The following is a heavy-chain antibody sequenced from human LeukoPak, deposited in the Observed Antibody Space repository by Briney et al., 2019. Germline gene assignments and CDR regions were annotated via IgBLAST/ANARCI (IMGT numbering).Heavy chain of an antibody. CDR3: ASCQTTKYYYDGMDV. CDR2: INHSGST. V-gene: IGHV4-34*01. D-gene: IGHD1-14*01. J-gene: IGHJ6*02. CDR1: GGSFSGYY. Sequence: PSETLSLTCAVYGGSFSGYYWSWIRQPPGKGLEWMGEINHSGSTSYNPSLKSRVTISVDTSKNQFSLKVNSVTAADTAVYYCASCQTTKYYYDGMDVWGQGTTVTVSS.